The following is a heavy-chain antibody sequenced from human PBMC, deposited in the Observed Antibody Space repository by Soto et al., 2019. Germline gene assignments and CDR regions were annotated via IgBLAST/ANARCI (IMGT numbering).Heavy chain of an antibody. V-gene: IGHV3-7*02. CDR1: GFTFSASW. CDR3: ATITIFGVVTNYFDY. J-gene: IGHJ4*02. CDR2: INGDGSQT. D-gene: IGHD3-3*01. Sequence: PGGSLRLSCAASGFTFSASWMTWVRQSPGKGLEWVANINGDGSQTFYVDSVKGRFTISRDNAKNSLFLHMNSLRVGDTAVYYCATITIFGVVTNYFDYWGQGTLVTVSS.